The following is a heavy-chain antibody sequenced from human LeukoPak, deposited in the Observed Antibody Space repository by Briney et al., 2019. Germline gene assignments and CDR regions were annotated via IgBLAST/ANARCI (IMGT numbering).Heavy chain of an antibody. J-gene: IGHJ6*03. V-gene: IGHV4-59*01. D-gene: IGHD6-13*01. Sequence: SETLSLTCTVSGGSISSYYWSWIRQPPGKGLEWIGYINYSGSTNYNPSLKSRVTISVDTSKNQFSLKLSSVTAADTAVYYCARTTEAHSWRTRYYDYYMDVWGKGTTVTVSS. CDR2: INYSGST. CDR1: GGSISSYY. CDR3: ARTTEAHSWRTRYYDYYMDV.